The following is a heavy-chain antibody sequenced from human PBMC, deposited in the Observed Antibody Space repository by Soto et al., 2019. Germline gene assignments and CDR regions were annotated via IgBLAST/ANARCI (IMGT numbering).Heavy chain of an antibody. CDR3: SRDGGTVIFDY. D-gene: IGHD4-17*01. Sequence: ASVKVSCKTSGYTFTSYYIHWVRQAPGKGLEWVGTINPSGGTTSYATRLQGRVTMTRDTSTTTAYMYLTSLTSEDTAVYYCSRDGGTVIFDYWGQGTLVTAPQ. V-gene: IGHV1-46*04. CDR1: GYTFTSYY. CDR2: INPSGGTT. J-gene: IGHJ4*02.